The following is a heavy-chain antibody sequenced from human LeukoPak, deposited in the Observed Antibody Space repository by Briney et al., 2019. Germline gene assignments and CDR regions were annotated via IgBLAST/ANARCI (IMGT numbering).Heavy chain of an antibody. Sequence: SETLSLTCTVSGGSISSGGYSWSWIRQHPGKGLEWIGYIYYSGSTYYNPSLKSRVTISVDTSKNQFSLKLSSVTAADTAVYYCARASEGAAAGTWGQGTLVTVSS. CDR2: IYYSGST. CDR3: ARASEGAAAGT. J-gene: IGHJ5*02. D-gene: IGHD6-13*01. V-gene: IGHV4-31*03. CDR1: GGSISSGGYS.